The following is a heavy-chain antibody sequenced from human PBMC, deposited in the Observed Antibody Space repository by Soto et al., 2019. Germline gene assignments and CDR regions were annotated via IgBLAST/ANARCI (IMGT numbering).Heavy chain of an antibody. CDR3: AKDGYGDYVGDAFDI. CDR1: GFTFNDYA. CDR2: ISGSGGST. J-gene: IGHJ3*02. Sequence: EVQLLESGGGFVQPGGSLRVSCAASGFTFNDYAMSWVRQAPGKGLEWVSAISGSGGSTYYVDSVKGRFTISRDNFKRTLYLQMNSLRAEDTAIYYCAKDGYGDYVGDAFDIWGQGTMVTVSS. D-gene: IGHD4-17*01. V-gene: IGHV3-23*01.